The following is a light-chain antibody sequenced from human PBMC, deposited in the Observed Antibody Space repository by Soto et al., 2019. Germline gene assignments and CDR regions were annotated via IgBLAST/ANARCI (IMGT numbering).Light chain of an antibody. CDR2: DAS. V-gene: IGKV3-11*01. CDR3: QQRSNWPLLT. CDR1: QSVSSSY. J-gene: IGKJ4*01. Sequence: ETVMTQSPGTLSVSLGERANLSCRASQSVSSSYLAWYQQKPGQAPRLLIYDASNRATGIPARFSGSGSGTDFTLTISSLEPEDFAVYYCQQRSNWPLLTFGGGTKVDIK.